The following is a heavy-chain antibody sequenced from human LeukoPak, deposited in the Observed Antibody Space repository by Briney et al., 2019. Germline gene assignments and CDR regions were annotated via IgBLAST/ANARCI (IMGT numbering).Heavy chain of an antibody. J-gene: IGHJ5*02. CDR1: GGSISSYY. V-gene: IGHV4-4*07. CDR2: IYTSGST. D-gene: IGHD2-2*01. CDR3: ARASRYCSSTSCHNWFDP. Sequence: PSETPSLTCTVSGGSISSYYWSWIRQPAGKGLEWIGRIYTSGSTNYNPSLKSRVTMSVDTSKNQFSLKLSSVTAADTAVYYCARASRYCSSTSCHNWFDPWGQGTLVTVSS.